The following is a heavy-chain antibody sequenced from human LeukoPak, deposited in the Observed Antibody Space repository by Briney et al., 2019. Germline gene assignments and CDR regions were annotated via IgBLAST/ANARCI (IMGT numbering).Heavy chain of an antibody. D-gene: IGHD3-10*01. J-gene: IGHJ5*02. CDR2: INPNSGGT. CDR1: GYTFTGYY. CDR3: ARGAYGSGSYYSNWFDP. V-gene: IGHV1-2*06. Sequence: ASVKVSCKASGYTFTGYYMHWVRQAPGQGLEWMGRINPNSGGTNCAQKFQGRVTMTRDTSISTAYMELSRLRSDDTAVYYCARGAYGSGSYYSNWFDPWGQGTLVTVSS.